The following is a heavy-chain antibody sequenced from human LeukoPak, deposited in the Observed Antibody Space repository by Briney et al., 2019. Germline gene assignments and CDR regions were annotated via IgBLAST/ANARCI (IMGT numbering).Heavy chain of an antibody. V-gene: IGHV1-2*02. CDR1: GYTFTGHY. J-gene: IGHJ4*02. CDR3: ARDHSFWSGYYGAIDY. D-gene: IGHD3-3*01. Sequence: ASVKVSCKASGYTFTGHYMHWVRQAPGQGPEWMGWINPNSGGTNYAQKFQGSVTMTRDPSISTAYTELSRLRSDDTAVYYGARDHSFWSGYYGAIDYWGQGTLVTVSS. CDR2: INPNSGGT.